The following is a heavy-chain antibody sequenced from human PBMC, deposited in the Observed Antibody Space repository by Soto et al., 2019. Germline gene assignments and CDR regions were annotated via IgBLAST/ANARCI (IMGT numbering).Heavy chain of an antibody. J-gene: IGHJ4*02. Sequence: GESLKISCQASGYTFTNYWIAWVRHMPGRGLEGMGLIFPRDSDTRYNSSFEGQVTISTDRSIATAYLQWTSLKASDTATYFCARLGALLQPIDYWGQGTQVTVSS. D-gene: IGHD4-4*01. CDR2: IFPRDSDT. V-gene: IGHV5-51*01. CDR1: GYTFTNYW. CDR3: ARLGALLQPIDY.